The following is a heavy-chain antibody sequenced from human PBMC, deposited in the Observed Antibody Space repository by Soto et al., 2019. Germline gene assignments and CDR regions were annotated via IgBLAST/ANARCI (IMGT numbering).Heavy chain of an antibody. J-gene: IGHJ4*02. CDR3: SRSLDS. Sequence: LRLSCAASGFTFGSFWMDWVRQAPGKGLEWVANINPDGSEKRYVDSVKGRFTISRDNAKNSLYLQMTSLTAEDSALYYCSRSLDSWGQGARVTVSS. CDR2: INPDGSEK. V-gene: IGHV3-7*01. CDR1: GFTFGSFW.